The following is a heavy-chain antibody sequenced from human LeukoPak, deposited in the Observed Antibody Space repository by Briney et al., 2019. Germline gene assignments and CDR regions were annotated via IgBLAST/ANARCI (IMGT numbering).Heavy chain of an antibody. V-gene: IGHV3-23*01. Sequence: GGSLRLSCAASGFTFSTYAMSWVRQAPGRGLECVSAISGSSDTTYYADSVKGRFTISRDNSKNTLYLQMNSLRAEDTAVYYCANREGGYTYDPFDYWGQGTLVTVSS. CDR2: ISGSSDTT. J-gene: IGHJ4*02. D-gene: IGHD5-18*01. CDR1: GFTFSTYA. CDR3: ANREGGYTYDPFDY.